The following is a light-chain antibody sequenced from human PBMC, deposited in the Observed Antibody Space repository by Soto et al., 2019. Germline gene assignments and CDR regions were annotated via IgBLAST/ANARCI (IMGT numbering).Light chain of an antibody. CDR2: SAS. Sequence: DIQMTQSPSSLSASVGDGVTITCRASQNIDTYLNWYQQRPGKAPKLLIYSASRLQGEVPSRFSGSGSGTDFTLSISSLQPEDFATYYCQQSISSPLTFGQGTKVDIK. V-gene: IGKV1-39*01. J-gene: IGKJ1*01. CDR1: QNIDTY. CDR3: QQSISSPLT.